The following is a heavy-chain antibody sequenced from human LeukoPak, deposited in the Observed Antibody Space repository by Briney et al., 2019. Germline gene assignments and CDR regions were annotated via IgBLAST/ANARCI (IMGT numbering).Heavy chain of an antibody. CDR1: GFTYSNFA. V-gene: IGHV3-23*01. Sequence: PGGSLRLSYAAYGFTYSNFAIRWVRQVPGKGLEWVSSIDGSGDKTHYPDSVRGRFTVSRDNSKNTLYLQMNSLRVEDTATYFCAKVQFNWGPIDYWGQGTPVIVSS. CDR2: IDGSGDKT. J-gene: IGHJ4*02. CDR3: AKVQFNWGPIDY. D-gene: IGHD7-27*01.